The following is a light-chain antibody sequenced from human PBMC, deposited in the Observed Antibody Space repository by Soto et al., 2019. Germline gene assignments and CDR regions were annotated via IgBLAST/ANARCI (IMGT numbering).Light chain of an antibody. J-gene: IGLJ3*02. V-gene: IGLV8-61*01. CDR3: VLYMGSGIWV. CDR2: STS. CDR1: SGSVSTSYY. Sequence: QTVVTQEPSFSVSPGRTVTLTCGLSSGSVSTSYYPSWYQQTPGQAPRTLIYSTSTRSSGVPDRFSGSILGNKAALTITGAHDDDESDYYCVLYMGSGIWVFGGGTKLTVL.